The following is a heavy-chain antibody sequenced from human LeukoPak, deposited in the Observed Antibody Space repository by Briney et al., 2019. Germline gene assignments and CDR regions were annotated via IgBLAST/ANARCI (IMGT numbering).Heavy chain of an antibody. D-gene: IGHD3-16*01. CDR2: ISSDSSTI. CDR1: GFTFSSYA. J-gene: IGHJ4*02. V-gene: IGHV3-48*01. CDR3: ARNYGGIDY. Sequence: GGSLRLSCAASGFTFSSYAMNWVRQAPGKGLEWLSYISSDSSTIYSADSVKGRFTISRDNAKNSLYLQMHSLRAEDTAVYYCARNYGGIDYWGQGTLVTVSS.